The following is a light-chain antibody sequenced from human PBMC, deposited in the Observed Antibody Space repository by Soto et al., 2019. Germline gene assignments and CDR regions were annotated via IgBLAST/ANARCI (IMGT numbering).Light chain of an antibody. J-gene: IGLJ2*01. CDR1: SSDIVGYHY. CDR2: EVS. V-gene: IGLV2-14*01. CDR3: SSYTSSSTYVI. Sequence: QSVLTQPASVSGSPGQSITISCTGSSSDIVGYHYVSWYQQHPGKAPKLMIYEVSSRPSGVSNRFSASKSGNTASLTISGLQAEDEADYYCSSYTSSSTYVIFGGGTKVTVL.